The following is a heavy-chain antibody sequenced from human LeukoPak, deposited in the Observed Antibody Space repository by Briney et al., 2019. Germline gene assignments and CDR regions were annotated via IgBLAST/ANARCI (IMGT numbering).Heavy chain of an antibody. V-gene: IGHV4-4*07. D-gene: IGHD3-3*02. Sequence: PLETLSLTCTVSGASINNYYWSWIRQPAGKGLEWIGRIHGGGSTNYNPSLKSRVTVSIDTSKNQFSLKLSSMTAADTAVYYCARDLASPPYNWFDPWGQGTLVTVSS. CDR2: IHGGGST. CDR1: GASINNYY. CDR3: ARDLASPPYNWFDP. J-gene: IGHJ5*02.